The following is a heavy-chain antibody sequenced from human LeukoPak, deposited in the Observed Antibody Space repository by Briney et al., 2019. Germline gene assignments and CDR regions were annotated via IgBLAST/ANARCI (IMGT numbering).Heavy chain of an antibody. CDR3: ARDPGSGYEEHFDY. D-gene: IGHD5-12*01. Sequence: PSETLSLTCTVSGASISSYYWSWIRQPAGKALEWIGRIYVTGSTTYSPSLESRVTMSLDTSKNHFSLKLRSVTAADTAVYYCARDPGSGYEEHFDYWGQGTLVTVSS. CDR1: GASISSYY. J-gene: IGHJ4*02. CDR2: IYVTGST. V-gene: IGHV4-4*07.